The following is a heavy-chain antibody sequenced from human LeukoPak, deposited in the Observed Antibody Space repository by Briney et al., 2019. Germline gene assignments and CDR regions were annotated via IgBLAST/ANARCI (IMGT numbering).Heavy chain of an antibody. Sequence: ASVKVSCKASGYSFSTYGITWVRQAPGQGLEWVGWISAYNGNTNYAQKLQGRVTMTTNTSTNTAYMELRSLRSDDTAVYYCARGSKWEHLDYWGQGTLVTVSS. J-gene: IGHJ4*02. CDR3: ARGSKWEHLDY. D-gene: IGHD1-26*01. V-gene: IGHV1-18*01. CDR1: GYSFSTYG. CDR2: ISAYNGNT.